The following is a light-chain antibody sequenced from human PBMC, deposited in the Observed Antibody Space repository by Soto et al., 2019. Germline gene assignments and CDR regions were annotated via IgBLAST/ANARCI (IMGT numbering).Light chain of an antibody. V-gene: IGKV3-11*01. J-gene: IGKJ4*01. CDR2: DAS. Sequence: EIVLTQSPATLSLSPGERATLSCRASQSVSSYLVWYQQKPGQVPRLLIYDASNRATGIPARFGGSGSGTDFTLTISSLEPEDSAVYYCQHRSDWPSTFGGGTKVEIK. CDR1: QSVSSY. CDR3: QHRSDWPST.